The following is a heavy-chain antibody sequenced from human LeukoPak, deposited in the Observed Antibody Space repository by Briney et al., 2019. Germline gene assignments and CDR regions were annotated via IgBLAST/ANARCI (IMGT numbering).Heavy chain of an antibody. D-gene: IGHD6-25*01. CDR2: VHLDGRT. J-gene: IGHJ4*02. Sequence: IPSETLSLTCDVSGGSVTSTNWRTWFRQPPGKGLEWIGEVHLDGRTNYNPSLKSRLVMSADLPENHISLKLTSVTAADTAVYYCAREGGFYRPLDYSGQGTLVTVSS. CDR1: GGSVTSTNW. CDR3: AREGGFYRPLDY. V-gene: IGHV4-4*02.